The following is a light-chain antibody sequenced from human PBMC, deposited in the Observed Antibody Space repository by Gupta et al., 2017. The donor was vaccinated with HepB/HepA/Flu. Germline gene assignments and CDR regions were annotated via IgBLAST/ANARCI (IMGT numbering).Light chain of an antibody. CDR2: WAS. J-gene: IGKJ2*01. V-gene: IGKV4-1*01. CDR3: QQYYNTPYT. Sequence: DIVMTQSPDSLAVSLGGRATLTCKSSQTVLYTSNNNSYLAWYQQKPGQPPKLLIYWASTRESGVPDRFSGSGSGTDFTLTISSLQAEDVAVYYCQQYYNTPYTFGQGTKVEIK. CDR1: QTVLYTSNNNSY.